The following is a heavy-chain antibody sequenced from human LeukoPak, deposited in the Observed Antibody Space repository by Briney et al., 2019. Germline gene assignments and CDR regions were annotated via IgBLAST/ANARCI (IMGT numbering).Heavy chain of an antibody. D-gene: IGHD6-13*01. V-gene: IGHV3-30*01. CDR1: GFTFSSYA. CDR2: ISYDGSNK. CDR3: ARDGGREGSSWPGYYYMDV. Sequence: PGRSLRLSCAASGFTFSSYAMHWVRQAPGKGLEWVAVISYDGSNKYYADSVKDRFTISRDNSKNTLYLQMNSLRAEDTAVYYCARDGGREGSSWPGYYYMDVWGKGTTVTVSS. J-gene: IGHJ6*03.